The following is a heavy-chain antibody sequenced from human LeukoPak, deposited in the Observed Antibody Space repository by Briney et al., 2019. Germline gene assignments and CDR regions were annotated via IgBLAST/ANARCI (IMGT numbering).Heavy chain of an antibody. CDR1: GGSISSYY. D-gene: IGHD5-24*01. J-gene: IGHJ4*02. V-gene: IGHV4-59*01. CDR3: ARTNGYNPFDY. CDR2: IYYSGST. Sequence: PSETLSLTCTVSGGSISSYYWSWIRQPPGKGLEWIGYIYYSGSTNYNPSLKSRVTISVDTSKNQFSLKLSSVTAADTAVYYCARTNGYNPFDYWGQGTLVTVS.